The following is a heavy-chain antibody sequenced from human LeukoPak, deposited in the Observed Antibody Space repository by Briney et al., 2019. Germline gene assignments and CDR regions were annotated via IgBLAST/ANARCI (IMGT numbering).Heavy chain of an antibody. D-gene: IGHD5-12*01. Sequence: PSQTLSLTCTVSGGSISSGSYYWSWIRQPAGKGLEWIGRIYTSGSTNYNPSLKSRVTISVDKSKNQFSLKLSSVAAAGTAVYYCAPRPSGYDNETGGYWGQGTLVTVSS. J-gene: IGHJ4*02. CDR3: APRPSGYDNETGGY. CDR2: IYTSGST. CDR1: GGSISSGSYY. V-gene: IGHV4-61*02.